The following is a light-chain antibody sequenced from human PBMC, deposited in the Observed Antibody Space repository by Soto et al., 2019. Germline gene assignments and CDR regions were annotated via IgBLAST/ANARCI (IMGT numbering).Light chain of an antibody. CDR1: SSNIGADYG. CDR2: ADN. V-gene: IGLV1-40*01. J-gene: IGLJ3*02. CDR3: QSYDRSLVGLV. Sequence: QLVLTQPPSVSGAPGQRVTISCSGSSSNIGADYGVQWYQQFPGTAPKLLIYADNIRPSGVPDRFSGSKSATSASLAITGLQPDDEADYYCQSYDRSLVGLVFGAGTKLTVL.